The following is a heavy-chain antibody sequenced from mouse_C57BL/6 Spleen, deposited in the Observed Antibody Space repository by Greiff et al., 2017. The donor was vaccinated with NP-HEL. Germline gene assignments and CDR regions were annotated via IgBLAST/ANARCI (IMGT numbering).Heavy chain of an antibody. J-gene: IGHJ3*01. CDR1: GYAFSSYW. CDR3: ARDDGYYPVFAY. V-gene: IGHV1-80*01. D-gene: IGHD2-3*01. Sequence: QVQLKQSGAELVKPGASVKISCKASGYAFSSYWMNWVKQRPGKGLEWIGQIYPGDGDTNYNGKFKGKATLTADKSSSTAYMQLSSLTSEDSAVYFCARDDGYYPVFAYWGQGTLVTVSA. CDR2: IYPGDGDT.